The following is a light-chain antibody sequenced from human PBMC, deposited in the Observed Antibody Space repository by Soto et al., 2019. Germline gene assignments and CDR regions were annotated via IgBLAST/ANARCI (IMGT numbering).Light chain of an antibody. CDR1: SSHIGAGYD. CDR3: QSYDSSLSGYV. V-gene: IGLV1-40*01. CDR2: GNS. J-gene: IGLJ1*01. Sequence: SVLTQPPSVSGAPGQRVTISCTGSSSHIGAGYDVHWYQQLPGTAPKLLIYGNSNRPSGVPDRFSGSKSGTSASLAITGLQAEDEAEYDSQSYDSSLSGYVFGTGTKVTVL.